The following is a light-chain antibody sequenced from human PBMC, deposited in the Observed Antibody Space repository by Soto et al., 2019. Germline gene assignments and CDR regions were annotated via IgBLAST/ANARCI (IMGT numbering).Light chain of an antibody. J-gene: IGLJ2*01. V-gene: IGLV1-51*02. Sequence: QSVLTQPPSVSAAPGQKVTISCSGSSSNIGNNYVSWYQQLPGTAPKLLIYENNKRPSGVPDRFSGSKSGTSASLAITGLQAEDEADYYCQSYDSSLSGPWVVFGGGTKLTVL. CDR3: QSYDSSLSGPWVV. CDR2: ENN. CDR1: SSNIGNNY.